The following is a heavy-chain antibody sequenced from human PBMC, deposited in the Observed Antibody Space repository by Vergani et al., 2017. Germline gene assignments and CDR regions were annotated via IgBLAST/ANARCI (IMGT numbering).Heavy chain of an antibody. V-gene: IGHV3-33*01. CDR2: IWYYGSNK. D-gene: IGHD4-23*01. J-gene: IGHJ5*01. CDR1: GFTFSSHG. Sequence: QVQLGESEGGVVQPGRSLTLSCVASGFTFSSHGLHWVRQAPGQGLEWVAVIWYYGSNKYYGDSVKGRFTISRDNSKNTLYLQMNSLRVEETDVFYCARWGNEKRLDSWGKGTLVTVS. CDR3: ARWGNEKRLDS.